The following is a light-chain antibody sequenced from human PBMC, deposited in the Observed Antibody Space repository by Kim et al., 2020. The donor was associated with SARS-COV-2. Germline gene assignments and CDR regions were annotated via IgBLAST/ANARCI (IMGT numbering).Light chain of an antibody. CDR3: QQYYSAPLT. CDR2: WAS. CDR1: QNILYHSDNRNY. V-gene: IGKV4-1*01. Sequence: DIVMTQSPDSLAVSLGERATINCKSSQNILYHSDNRNYLAWYQQKPGQSPKLLIYWASTRESGVPDRFSGRVSGTDFTLTITSLQAEDVAVYYCQQYYSAPLTFGGGTKVDIK. J-gene: IGKJ4*01.